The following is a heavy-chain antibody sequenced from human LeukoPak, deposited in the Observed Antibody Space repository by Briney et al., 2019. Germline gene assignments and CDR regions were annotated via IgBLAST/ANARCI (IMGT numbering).Heavy chain of an antibody. CDR2: ISYDGSNK. J-gene: IGHJ3*02. CDR3: AKRRGTYYDFWSGYGAFDI. CDR1: GFTFSSYG. V-gene: IGHV3-30*18. D-gene: IGHD3-3*01. Sequence: PGGSLRLSCAASGFTFSSYGMHWVRQVPGKGLEWVAVISYDGSNKYYTDSVKGRFTISRDNSKNTLYLQMNSLRAEDTAVYYCAKRRGTYYDFWSGYGAFDIWGQGTMVTVSS.